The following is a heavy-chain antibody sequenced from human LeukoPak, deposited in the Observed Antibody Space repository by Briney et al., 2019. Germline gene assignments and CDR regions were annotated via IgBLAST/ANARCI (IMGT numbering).Heavy chain of an antibody. V-gene: IGHV4-34*01. Sequence: SETLSLTCAMSGGSFSGYYWTWIRQPPGKGLEWIGEINHTGSTKYNPSLKSRVTISVDTSKDQFSLRLSSVTAADTAVYYCVGWGLSETYVISDYWGQGTLVTVSS. J-gene: IGHJ4*02. CDR2: INHTGST. CDR3: VGWGLSETYVISDY. CDR1: GGSFSGYY. D-gene: IGHD3-10*01.